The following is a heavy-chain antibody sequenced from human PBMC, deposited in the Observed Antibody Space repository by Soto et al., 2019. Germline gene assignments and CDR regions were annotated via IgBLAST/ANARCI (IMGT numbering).Heavy chain of an antibody. Sequence: QVQLVQSGAEVKKPGSSVKVSCKASGGTFSSYAISWVRQAPGQGLEWMGGIIPIFGTANYALKFQGRVTITADESTSTAYMELSSLRSEDTAVYYCARDGAVLMYSSGWYYDWGQGTLVTVSS. V-gene: IGHV1-69*01. D-gene: IGHD6-19*01. CDR1: GGTFSSYA. CDR3: ARDGAVLMYSSGWYYD. CDR2: IIPIFGTA. J-gene: IGHJ4*02.